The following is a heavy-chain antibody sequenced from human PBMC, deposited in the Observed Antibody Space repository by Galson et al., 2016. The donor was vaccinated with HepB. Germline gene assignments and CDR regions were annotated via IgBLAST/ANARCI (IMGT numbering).Heavy chain of an antibody. J-gene: IGHJ4*02. Sequence: SLRLSCAASGFTLSSYAMSWVRQAPGKGLQWVTSISGTGGTTYYADSVKGRFTISRDNSKSTMYLQMNGLRAEDTAVYYCAKDEPPAMSWGQGTLVTVSS. CDR3: AKDEPPAMS. CDR2: ISGTGGTT. D-gene: IGHD5/OR15-5a*01. V-gene: IGHV3-23*01. CDR1: GFTLSSYA.